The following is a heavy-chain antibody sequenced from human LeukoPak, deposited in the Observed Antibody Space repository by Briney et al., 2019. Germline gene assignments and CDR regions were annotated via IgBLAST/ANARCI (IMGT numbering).Heavy chain of an antibody. J-gene: IGHJ4*02. D-gene: IGHD6-13*01. CDR2: IYYSGST. V-gene: IGHV4-59*08. CDR1: GGSISSYY. CDR3: ARSEQSQLVSPGGPFDY. Sequence: SETLSLTCTVSGGSISSYYWSWIRQPPGKGLEGIGYIYYSGSTNYNPSLKSRVTISVDTSKNQFSLKLSSVTAADTAVYYCARSEQSQLVSPGGPFDYWGQGTLVTVSS.